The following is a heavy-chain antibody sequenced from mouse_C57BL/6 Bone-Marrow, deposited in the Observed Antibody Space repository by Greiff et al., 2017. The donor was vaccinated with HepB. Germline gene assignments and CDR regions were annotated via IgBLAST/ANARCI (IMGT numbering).Heavy chain of an antibody. J-gene: IGHJ2*01. Sequence: QVQLQQSGPGLVAPSQSLSITCTVSGFSLTSYAISWVRQPPGKGLEWLGVIWTGGGTNYNSALKSRLSISKDNSKSQVFLKMNSLQTDDTARYYCARNPLGGYDVRGFDYWGQGTTLTVSS. CDR3: ARNPLGGYDVRGFDY. CDR2: IWTGGGT. CDR1: GFSLTSYA. V-gene: IGHV2-9-1*01. D-gene: IGHD2-2*01.